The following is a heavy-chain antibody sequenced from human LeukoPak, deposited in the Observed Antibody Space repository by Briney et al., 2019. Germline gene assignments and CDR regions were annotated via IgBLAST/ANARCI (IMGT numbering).Heavy chain of an antibody. CDR1: GYTFTNYG. CDR2: ISSYSGNP. J-gene: IGHJ4*02. V-gene: IGHV1-8*03. Sequence: ASVKVSCKASGYTFTNYGISWVRQAPGQGLEWMGWISSYSGNPNYAQKFQGRVTITRNTSISTAYMELSSLRSEDTAVYYCARVLVGAFDYWGQGTLVTVSS. D-gene: IGHD1-26*01. CDR3: ARVLVGAFDY.